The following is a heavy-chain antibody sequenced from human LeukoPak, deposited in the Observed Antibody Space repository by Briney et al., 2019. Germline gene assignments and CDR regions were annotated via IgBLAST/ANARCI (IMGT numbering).Heavy chain of an antibody. CDR1: GFSVSSYW. D-gene: IGHD4-17*01. CDR3: ARDRTTVSDY. CDR2: ITHDGSAK. J-gene: IGHJ4*02. Sequence: QPGRSLRLSCAAAGFSVSSYWMGCVRQPPGEGLEWVANITHDGSAKYYVDSVKGRFTISRDNAKNSLYLPMNSLRDEDTAVYYCARDRTTVSDYWGQGTRVTVSS. V-gene: IGHV3-7*01.